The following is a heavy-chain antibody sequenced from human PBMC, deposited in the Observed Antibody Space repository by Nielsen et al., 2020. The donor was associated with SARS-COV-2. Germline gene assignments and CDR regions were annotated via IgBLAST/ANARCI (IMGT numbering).Heavy chain of an antibody. CDR3: ARDVYSSSWLFLGFDP. CDR1: VGTFSSYA. D-gene: IGHD6-13*01. V-gene: IGHV1-69*04. CDR2: IIPILGIA. J-gene: IGHJ5*02. Sequence: SVKVSCKASVGTFSSYAISWVRQAPGQGLEWMGRIIPILGIANYAQKFQGRVTITADKSTSTAYMELSSLRSEDTAVYYCARDVYSSSWLFLGFDPWGQGTLVTVSS.